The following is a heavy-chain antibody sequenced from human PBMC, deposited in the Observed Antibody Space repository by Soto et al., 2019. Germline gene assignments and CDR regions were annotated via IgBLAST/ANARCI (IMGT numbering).Heavy chain of an antibody. CDR1: GGTFSSYA. Sequence: SVKVSCKASGGTFSSYAISWVRQAPVQGLEWMGGIIPIFGTANYAQKFQGRVTITADESTSTAYMELRSLRSDATAVYYCARGTGSCIFGVGIPYHWYDTWGQGTLVTV. CDR2: IIPIFGTA. J-gene: IGHJ5*02. D-gene: IGHD3-3*02. CDR3: ARGTGSCIFGVGIPYHWYDT. V-gene: IGHV1-69*13.